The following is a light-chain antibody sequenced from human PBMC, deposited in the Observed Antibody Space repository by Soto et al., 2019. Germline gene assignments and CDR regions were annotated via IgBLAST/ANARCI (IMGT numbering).Light chain of an antibody. CDR1: QSINIKY. CDR2: GAS. Sequence: EIVLTQSPGTLSLSPGESATLSCRASQSINIKYLGWYQQKPGQAPRPLIYGASSRAPGIPYRFSVSGSGTDFTLTIRRLEPEALAVYYCQQYGNSLWTFGQGTKVEI. CDR3: QQYGNSLWT. V-gene: IGKV3-20*01. J-gene: IGKJ1*01.